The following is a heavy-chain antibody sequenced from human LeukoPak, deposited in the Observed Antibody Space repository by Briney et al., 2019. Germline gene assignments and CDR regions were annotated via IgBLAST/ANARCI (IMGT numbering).Heavy chain of an antibody. CDR1: GGSISSGGYY. CDR2: IYYSGST. D-gene: IGHD6-13*01. CDR3: AREVAAAYYGMDV. Sequence: SETLSLTCTVSGGSISSGGYYWSWIRQHPGKGLEWIGYIYYSGSTYYNPSLKSQVTISVDTSKNQFSLKLSSVTAADTAVYYCAREVAAAYYGMDVWGQGTTVTVSS. J-gene: IGHJ6*02. V-gene: IGHV4-31*01.